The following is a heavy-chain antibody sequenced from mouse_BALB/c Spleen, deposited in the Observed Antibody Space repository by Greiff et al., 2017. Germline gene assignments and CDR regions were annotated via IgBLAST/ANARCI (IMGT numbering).Heavy chain of an antibody. CDR1: GYTFTSYW. D-gene: IGHD2-14*01. CDR3: ARGYRAY. Sequence: QVQLQQPGADLVKPGASVKLSCKASGYTFTSYWMHWVKQRPGQGLEWIGEINPSNGRTNYNEKFKSKATLTVDKSSSTAYMQLSSLTSEDSAVYYCARGYRAYWGQGTLVTVSA. V-gene: IGHV1S81*02. CDR2: INPSNGRT. J-gene: IGHJ3*01.